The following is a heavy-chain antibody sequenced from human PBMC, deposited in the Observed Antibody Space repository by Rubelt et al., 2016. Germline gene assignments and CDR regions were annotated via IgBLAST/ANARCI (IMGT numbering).Heavy chain of an antibody. J-gene: IGHJ4*02. V-gene: IGHV4-34*01. D-gene: IGHD2-15*01. CDR3: ATRYCGGGSCYFYPEYHLDY. CDR1: GGSFSNYY. CDR2: INKSGNT. Sequence: MRRQQWGAGLFRPSQTLSLTCGVYGGSFSNYYWTWIRQPPGKGLEWIGDINKSGNTDYNPSPKSRVTISVDTSKNQFSLKLSSVTAADTAVYYCATRYCGGGSCYFYPEYHLDYWGQGTLVTVSS.